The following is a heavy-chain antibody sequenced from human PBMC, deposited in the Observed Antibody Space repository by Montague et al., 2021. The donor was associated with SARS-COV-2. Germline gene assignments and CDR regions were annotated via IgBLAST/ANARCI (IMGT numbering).Heavy chain of an antibody. Sequence: SETLSLTCTVSGGSISSSSYYWGWIRQPPGKGLEWIGSIYYSGSTCYNLSLKSRVTISVGTSKNQFSLKLSSVTAADTAVYYCAGKSITMVQGVIMGAFDIWGQGTMVTVSS. CDR3: AGKSITMVQGVIMGAFDI. V-gene: IGHV4-39*07. D-gene: IGHD3-10*01. CDR1: GGSISSSSYY. CDR2: IYYSGST. J-gene: IGHJ3*02.